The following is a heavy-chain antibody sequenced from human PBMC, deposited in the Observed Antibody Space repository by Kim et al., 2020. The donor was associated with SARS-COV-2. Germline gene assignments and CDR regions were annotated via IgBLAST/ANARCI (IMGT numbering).Heavy chain of an antibody. CDR3: ARETPIIMVRGPGWFGP. Sequence: SETLSLTCTVSGGSISESYWTWIRQPPGKGLEWIGYISYSGSTNYNPSLKSRVTMSLDASKNQFSLKLTSMTAADTAVYYCARETPIIMVRGPGWFGPWGQGILVTVSS. V-gene: IGHV4-59*01. D-gene: IGHD3-10*01. J-gene: IGHJ5*02. CDR2: ISYSGST. CDR1: GGSISESY.